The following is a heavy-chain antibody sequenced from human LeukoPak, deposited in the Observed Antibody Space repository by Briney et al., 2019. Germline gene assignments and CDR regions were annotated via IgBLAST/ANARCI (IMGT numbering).Heavy chain of an antibody. Sequence: SETLSLTCTVSGGSISSGGYYWSWIRQHPGKGLEWIGYIYYSGSTYYNPSLKSRVTISVDASKNQFSLKLSSVTAADTAVYYCARVVDYYDSSGYYFDSWGQGTLVTVSS. CDR1: GGSISSGGYY. J-gene: IGHJ4*02. V-gene: IGHV4-31*03. D-gene: IGHD3-22*01. CDR2: IYYSGST. CDR3: ARVVDYYDSSGYYFDS.